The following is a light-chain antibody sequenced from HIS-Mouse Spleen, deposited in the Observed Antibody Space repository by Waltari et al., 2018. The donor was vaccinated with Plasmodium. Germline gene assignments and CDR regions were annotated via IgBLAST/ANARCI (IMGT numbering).Light chain of an antibody. CDR2: EGS. Sequence: QSALTQPASVSGSPGQSITISCTGTSSDVGSYNLVSWYQPHPGKAPKLMIHEGSKRPSGVANRFSGSKSGNTASLTISVLQAEDEADYYCCSYAGSSTYVFGTGTKVTVL. V-gene: IGLV2-23*01. CDR1: SSDVGSYNL. CDR3: CSYAGSSTYV. J-gene: IGLJ1*01.